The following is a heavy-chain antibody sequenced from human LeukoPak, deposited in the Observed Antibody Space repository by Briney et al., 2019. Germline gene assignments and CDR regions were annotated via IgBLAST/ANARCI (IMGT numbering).Heavy chain of an antibody. J-gene: IGHJ5*02. CDR3: ARTYYDFWSATFYP. CDR1: GGSIRSYY. D-gene: IGHD3-3*01. V-gene: IGHV4-59*01. CDR2: IYYSGST. Sequence: PSETLSLTCTVSGGSIRSYYWSWIRQPPGKGLEWIGHIYYSGSTNYNPSLKSRVTISVDTSKNQFSLKLSSVTAADTAVYYCARTYYDFWSATFYPWGQGTLVTVSS.